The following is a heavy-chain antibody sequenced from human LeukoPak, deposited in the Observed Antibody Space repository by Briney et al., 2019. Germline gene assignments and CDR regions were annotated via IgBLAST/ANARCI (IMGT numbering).Heavy chain of an antibody. J-gene: IGHJ6*03. CDR3: ARAYYDILTGYRDYYMDV. CDR1: GYTFTSYD. Sequence: ASVKVSCKASGYTFTSYDINGVRQATGQGLEWMGWMNPNSGNTGYAQKFQGRVTMTRNTSISTAYMELSSLRSEDTAVYYCARAYYDILTGYRDYYMDVWGKGTTVTVSS. D-gene: IGHD3-9*01. CDR2: MNPNSGNT. V-gene: IGHV1-8*01.